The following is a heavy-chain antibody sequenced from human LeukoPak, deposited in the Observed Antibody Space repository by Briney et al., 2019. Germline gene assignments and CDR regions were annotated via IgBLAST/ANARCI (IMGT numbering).Heavy chain of an antibody. Sequence: SHTLSLTCTVSGGSISSGGHYWSWFRQHPGKGPEWIGYIYDRGSTYYNPSLKSRVAMSVDTSKNQFSLNLSSVTAADTAVYYCARGPTVTTDYWGQGTLVTVSP. CDR1: GGSISSGGHY. J-gene: IGHJ4*02. D-gene: IGHD4-17*01. CDR3: ARGPTVTTDY. CDR2: IYDRGST. V-gene: IGHV4-31*03.